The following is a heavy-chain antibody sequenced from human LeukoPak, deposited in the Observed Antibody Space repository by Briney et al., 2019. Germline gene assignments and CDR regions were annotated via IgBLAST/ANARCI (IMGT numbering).Heavy chain of an antibody. CDR2: IKQDGSEK. CDR1: GFTFSSYR. CDR3: ARDADTAMVWDY. Sequence: GGSLRLSCAASGFTFSSYRMSWVRQAPGKGLEWVANIKQDGSEKYYVDSVKGRFTISRDNAKNSLYLQMNSLRAEDTAVYYCARDADTAMVWDYWGQGTLVTVSS. D-gene: IGHD5-18*01. V-gene: IGHV3-7*01. J-gene: IGHJ4*02.